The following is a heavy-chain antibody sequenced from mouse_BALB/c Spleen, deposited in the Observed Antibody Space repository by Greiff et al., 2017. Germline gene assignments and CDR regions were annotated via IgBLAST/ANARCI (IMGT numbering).Heavy chain of an antibody. Sequence: EVKLVESGGGLVQPGGSLKLSCAASGFTFSSYGMSWVRQTPDKRLELVATINSNGGSTYYPDSVKGRFTISRDNAKNTLYLQMSSLKSEDTAMYYCARVIYYGNSAWFAYWGQGTLVTVSA. CDR1: GFTFSSYG. CDR3: ARVIYYGNSAWFAY. V-gene: IGHV5-6-3*01. D-gene: IGHD2-1*01. J-gene: IGHJ3*01. CDR2: INSNGGST.